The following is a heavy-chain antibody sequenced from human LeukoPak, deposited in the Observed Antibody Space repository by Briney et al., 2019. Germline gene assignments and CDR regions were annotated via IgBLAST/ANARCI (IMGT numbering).Heavy chain of an antibody. D-gene: IGHD3-10*01. CDR1: GGSISSYY. CDR3: ARSMVRGVIWGPIGYFDY. J-gene: IGHJ4*02. CDR2: IYYSGST. V-gene: IGHV4-59*01. Sequence: SETLSLTCTVSGGSISSYYWSWIRQPPGKGLEWIRYIYYSGSTNYNPSLKSRVTISVDTSKNQFSLKLSSVTAADTAVYYCARSMVRGVIWGPIGYFDYWGQGTLVTVSS.